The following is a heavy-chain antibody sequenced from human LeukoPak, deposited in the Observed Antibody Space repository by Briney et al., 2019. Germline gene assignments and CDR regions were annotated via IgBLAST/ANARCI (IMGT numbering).Heavy chain of an antibody. Sequence: SVNVSCKASGGTFSSYAISWVRQAPGQGLEWMGGIIPIFGTANYAQKFQGRVTITADESTSTAYMELSSLRSEDTAVYYCARGSSYYDILTGFQRGRYYFDYWGQGTLVTVSS. D-gene: IGHD3-9*01. J-gene: IGHJ4*02. CDR2: IIPIFGTA. CDR1: GGTFSSYA. V-gene: IGHV1-69*13. CDR3: ARGSSYYDILTGFQRGRYYFDY.